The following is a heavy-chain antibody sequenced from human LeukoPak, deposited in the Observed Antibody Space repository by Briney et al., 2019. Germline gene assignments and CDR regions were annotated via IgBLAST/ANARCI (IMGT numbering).Heavy chain of an antibody. D-gene: IGHD2-15*01. CDR3: ARDRYCSGGSCYSYYYGMDV. CDR2: IIPILGIA. Sequence: SVKVSCKASGGTFSSYAISWVRQAPGQGLEWMGRIIPILGIANYAQKFQGRVTITADKSTSTAYMELSSLRSADTAVYYCARDRYCSGGSCYSYYYGMDVWGQGTTVTVSS. CDR1: GGTFSSYA. V-gene: IGHV1-69*04. J-gene: IGHJ6*02.